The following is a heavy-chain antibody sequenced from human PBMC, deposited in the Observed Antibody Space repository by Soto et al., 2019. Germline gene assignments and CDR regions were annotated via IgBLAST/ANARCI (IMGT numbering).Heavy chain of an antibody. D-gene: IGHD1-1*01. CDR1: GYTFTSYA. V-gene: IGHV1-3*01. Sequence: QVQLVQSGAEVKKPGASVKVACKASGYTFTSYAMHWVRQAPGQRLEWMGWINAGNGNRKYSQRFQGRVTIASDTFASTGYMELSSLRSEDTAVYYCARDFNWASDYWGQGTLVTVSS. CDR3: ARDFNWASDY. J-gene: IGHJ4*02. CDR2: INAGNGNR.